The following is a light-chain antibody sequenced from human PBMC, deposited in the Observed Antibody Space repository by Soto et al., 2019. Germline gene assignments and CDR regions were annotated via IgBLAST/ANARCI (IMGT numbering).Light chain of an antibody. J-gene: IGLJ2*01. CDR2: NYV. V-gene: IGLV1-40*01. CDR1: SSNIGAGYG. Sequence: QSMLTQPPSVSGAPGQRVTISCAGTSSNIGAGYGVHWYQQLPGRAPKLLIHNYVNRPSGVPDRFSGSKSGTSASLAITGLKGEDEGDYYCQSYDSNLSGSLFGGGTKLTVL. CDR3: QSYDSNLSGSL.